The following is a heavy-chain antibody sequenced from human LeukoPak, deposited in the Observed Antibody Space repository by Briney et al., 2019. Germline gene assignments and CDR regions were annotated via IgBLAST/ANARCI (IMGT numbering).Heavy chain of an antibody. Sequence: SETLSLTCTVSGGSISSYYWSWIRQPPGKGLEWIGYIYYSGSTNYNPSLKSRVTISVDTSKNQFSLKLSSVTAADTAVYYCARANGYCSSTSCYPEFDYWGQGTLATVSS. J-gene: IGHJ4*01. V-gene: IGHV4-59*01. D-gene: IGHD2-2*03. CDR2: IYYSGST. CDR1: GGSISSYY. CDR3: ARANGYCSSTSCYPEFDY.